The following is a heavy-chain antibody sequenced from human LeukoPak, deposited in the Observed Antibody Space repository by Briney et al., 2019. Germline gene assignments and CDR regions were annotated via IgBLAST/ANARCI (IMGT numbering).Heavy chain of an antibody. V-gene: IGHV4-59*02. CDR1: GGSVSSYY. CDR2: IYYSGST. J-gene: IGHJ6*03. CDR3: ARGRSSMVRGYYYYYMDV. Sequence: SETLSLTCTVSGGSVSSYYWSWIRQPPGKGLEWIGYIYYSGSTNYNPSLKSRVTISVDTSKNQFSLKLSSVTAADTAVYYCARGRSSMVRGYYYYYMDVWGKGTTVTISS. D-gene: IGHD3-10*01.